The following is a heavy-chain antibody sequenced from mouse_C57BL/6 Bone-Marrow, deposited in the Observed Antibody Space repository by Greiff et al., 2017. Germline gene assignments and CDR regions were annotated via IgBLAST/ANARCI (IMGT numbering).Heavy chain of an antibody. Sequence: EVKLLQSGPELVKPGASVKISCKASGYTFTGYYMNWVKQSPGKGLEWIGRINPRNGGTSYNRKFKGKATLTADKASSTAYMQLRSLTSEDSAVYFCAPPGDVGVWGTGTTGTVSS. CDR2: INPRNGGT. CDR1: GYTFTGYY. CDR3: APPGDVGV. J-gene: IGHJ1*03. V-gene: IGHV1-26*01.